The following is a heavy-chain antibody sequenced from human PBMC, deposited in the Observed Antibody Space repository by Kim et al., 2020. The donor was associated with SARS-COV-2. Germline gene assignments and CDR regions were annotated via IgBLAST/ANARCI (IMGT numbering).Heavy chain of an antibody. V-gene: IGHV1-2*02. D-gene: IGHD6-13*01. J-gene: IGHJ4*02. CDR3: ARVTAAGDY. CDR2: GT. Sequence: GTKCAQKFQGRATMTRDTSISTSYMELSRLRSDDTAVYYCARVTAAGDYWGQGTLVTVSS.